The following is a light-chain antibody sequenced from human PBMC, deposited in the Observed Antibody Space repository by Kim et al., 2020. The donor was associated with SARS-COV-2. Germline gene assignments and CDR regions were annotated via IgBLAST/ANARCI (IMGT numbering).Light chain of an antibody. CDR1: SSNIGSNT. CDR2: SNN. CDR3: AAWDDSLNEV. V-gene: IGLV1-44*01. Sequence: PGQRVTISSSGSSSNIGSNTVNWYQQLPGTAPKLLIYSNNQRPSGVPDRFSGSKSGTSASLAISGLQSEDEADYYCAAWDDSLNEVFGGGTQLTVL. J-gene: IGLJ3*02.